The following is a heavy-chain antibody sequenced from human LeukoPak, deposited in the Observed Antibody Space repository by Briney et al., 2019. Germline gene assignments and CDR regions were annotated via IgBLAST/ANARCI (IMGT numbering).Heavy chain of an antibody. CDR1: GGSFSGYY. V-gene: IGHV4-34*01. Sequence: PSETLSLTCAVYGGSFSGYYWSWIRQPPGKGLEWIGEINHSGSTNYNPSLKSRVTISVDTSKNQFSLKLSSVTAADTAVYYCARPMTPWPPRYGSGSSNAFDIWGQGTMVTVSS. J-gene: IGHJ3*02. CDR3: ARPMTPWPPRYGSGSSNAFDI. D-gene: IGHD3-10*01. CDR2: INHSGST.